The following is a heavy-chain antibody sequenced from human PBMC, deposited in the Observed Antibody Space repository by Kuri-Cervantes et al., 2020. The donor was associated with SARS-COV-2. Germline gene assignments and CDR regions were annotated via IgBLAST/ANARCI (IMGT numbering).Heavy chain of an antibody. V-gene: IGHV1-69*13. J-gene: IGHJ4*02. D-gene: IGHD5-24*01. CDR3: ARLRWLQGDFDY. CDR2: IIPIFGTA. CDR1: GGTFSSYA. Sequence: SVKVSCKASGGTFSSYAISWVRQAPGQGLEWMGGIIPIFGTANYAQKFQGRVTITADESTSTAYMELSSLRAEDTAVYYCARLRWLQGDFDYWGQGTLVTVSS.